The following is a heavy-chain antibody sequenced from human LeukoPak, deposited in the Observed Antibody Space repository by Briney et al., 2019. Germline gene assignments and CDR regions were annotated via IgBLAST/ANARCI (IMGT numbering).Heavy chain of an antibody. CDR3: ARVGYSGSYESFDY. CDR1: GYTFTSYG. Sequence: ASVKVSRKASGYTFTSYGISWVRQATGQGLEWMGWMNPNSGNTGYAQKFQGRVTMTRNTSISTAYMELSSLRSEDTAVYYCARVGYSGSYESFDYWGQGTLVTVSS. CDR2: MNPNSGNT. V-gene: IGHV1-8*02. J-gene: IGHJ4*02. D-gene: IGHD1-26*01.